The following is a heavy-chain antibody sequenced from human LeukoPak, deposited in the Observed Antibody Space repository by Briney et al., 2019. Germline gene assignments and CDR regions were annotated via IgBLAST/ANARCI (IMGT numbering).Heavy chain of an antibody. CDR1: GGSLSVYY. V-gene: IGHV4-34*01. CDR2: INHSGST. CDR3: ARGPFPHGNFDY. J-gene: IGHJ4*02. Sequence: PSETLSLTCAVYGGSLSVYYWGWSRNPQGKGLKWIGEINHSGSTNYNPSLKSRVTISVDTSKNQFSLKLSSVTAADTAVYYCARGPFPHGNFDYWGQGTLVTVSS. D-gene: IGHD1-26*01.